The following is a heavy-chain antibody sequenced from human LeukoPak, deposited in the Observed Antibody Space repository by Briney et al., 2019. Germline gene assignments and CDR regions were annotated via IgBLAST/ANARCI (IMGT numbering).Heavy chain of an antibody. J-gene: IGHJ3*02. Sequence: PGGSLRLSCAASGFTFSSYEMNWVRQAPGKGLEWVSYISSSGSTIYYADSVKGRFTISRDNAKNSLYLQKNSLRAEDTAVYYCARDFGSGWFTDAFDIWGQGTMVTVSS. CDR2: ISSSGSTI. CDR3: ARDFGSGWFTDAFDI. CDR1: GFTFSSYE. V-gene: IGHV3-48*03. D-gene: IGHD6-19*01.